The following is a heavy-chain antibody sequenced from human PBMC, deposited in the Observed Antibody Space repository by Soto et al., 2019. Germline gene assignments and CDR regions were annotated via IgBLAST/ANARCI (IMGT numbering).Heavy chain of an antibody. CDR2: IHYEGRT. CDR3: ASGRRSGWYHFDS. CDR1: GGSITTYY. J-gene: IGHJ4*02. D-gene: IGHD6-19*01. Sequence: QVQLQESGPGLVKPSETLSLTCTVSGGSITTYYWSWIRQPPGKGLEWIWYIHYEGRTNYNPSLKSRVTILVDTSQNHFSMKLTSVTAADTAVYFCASGRRSGWYHFDSWGQGTLVTVSS. V-gene: IGHV4-59*01.